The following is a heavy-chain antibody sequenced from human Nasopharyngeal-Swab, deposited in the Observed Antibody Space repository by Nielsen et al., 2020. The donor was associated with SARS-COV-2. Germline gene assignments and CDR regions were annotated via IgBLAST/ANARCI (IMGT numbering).Heavy chain of an antibody. V-gene: IGHV3-53*04. CDR3: ARALDPRRYNWFDP. J-gene: IGHJ5*02. CDR2: IYSGGST. Sequence: VRQAPGKGLEWVSVIYSGGSTYYSDSVKGRFTISRHNSKNTLYLQMNSLRVEDTAVYYCARALDPRRYNWFDPWGQGTLVRLL. D-gene: IGHD6-6*01.